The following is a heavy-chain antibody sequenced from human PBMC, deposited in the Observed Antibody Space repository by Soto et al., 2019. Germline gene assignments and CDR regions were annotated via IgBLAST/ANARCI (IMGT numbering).Heavy chain of an antibody. D-gene: IGHD6-6*01. Sequence: SETLSLTCAVYGGSFSGYYWSWIRQPPGKGLEWIGEINHSGSTNYNPSLKSRVTISVDTSKNQFSLKLISVTAADTAVYSCARGGIAARQYAFDIWGQGTMVTVSS. J-gene: IGHJ3*02. CDR2: INHSGST. V-gene: IGHV4-34*01. CDR3: ARGGIAARQYAFDI. CDR1: GGSFSGYY.